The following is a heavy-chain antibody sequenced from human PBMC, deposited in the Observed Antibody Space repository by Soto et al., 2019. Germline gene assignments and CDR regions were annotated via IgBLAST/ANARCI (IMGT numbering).Heavy chain of an antibody. Sequence: QVQLQESGPGLVKPSETLSLTCTVSGGSISNYYWSWIRQPPGKGLQWIGYIFSSGSTNYNPSLKSRVTISVDTSKNQFSLNLSSMTAADTAVYYCARQRRDFDYWGQGSLVTVSS. V-gene: IGHV4-59*08. J-gene: IGHJ4*02. CDR2: IFSSGST. CDR3: ARQRRDFDY. CDR1: GGSISNYY.